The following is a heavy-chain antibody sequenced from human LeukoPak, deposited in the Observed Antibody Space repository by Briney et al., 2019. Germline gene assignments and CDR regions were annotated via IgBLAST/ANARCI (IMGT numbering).Heavy chain of an antibody. V-gene: IGHV4-4*07. CDR3: ARLADP. Sequence: LSETLSLTCTVSGGSSNHYHWSWIRQPAGKGLEWIGRIHTSGSTKYNPSLKSRVTMSLDTSKNQFSLKLSSVTAADTAVYYCARLADPWGQGTLVTVSS. J-gene: IGHJ5*02. CDR2: IHTSGST. CDR1: GGSSNHYH.